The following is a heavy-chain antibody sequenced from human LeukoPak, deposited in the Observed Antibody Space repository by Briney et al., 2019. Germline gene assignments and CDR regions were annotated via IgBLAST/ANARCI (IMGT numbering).Heavy chain of an antibody. D-gene: IGHD6-13*01. V-gene: IGHV3-9*01. CDR3: AKAGSSSQLDY. J-gene: IGHJ4*02. Sequence: GGSLRLSCAASGFTFDDYAMHWVRQAPGKGLEWVSGISWNSGSIGYADSVKGRFTISRDNAKNSLYLQMNSLRTEGTALYYCAKAGSSSQLDYWGQGTLVTVSS. CDR1: GFTFDDYA. CDR2: ISWNSGSI.